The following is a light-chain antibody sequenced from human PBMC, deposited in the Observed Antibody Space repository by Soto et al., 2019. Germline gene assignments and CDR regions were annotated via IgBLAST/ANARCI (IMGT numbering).Light chain of an antibody. CDR3: QQYNNWPPTWT. CDR2: GVS. J-gene: IGKJ1*01. CDR1: QSVSSN. V-gene: IGKV3-15*01. Sequence: EILMTQSPATLSVSPGERATLSCRASQSVSSNLAWYQQKPGQAPGLLIYGVSTRATDIPARFSGSGSGTEFTLTISSLQSEDFAVYYCQQYNNWPPTWTVGQGTKVE.